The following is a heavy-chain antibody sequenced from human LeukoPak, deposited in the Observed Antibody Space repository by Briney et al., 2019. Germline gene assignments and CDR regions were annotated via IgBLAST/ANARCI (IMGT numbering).Heavy chain of an antibody. D-gene: IGHD3-22*01. J-gene: IGHJ4*02. Sequence: ASVKVSCKASGYTFTGYYMHWVRQAPGQGLEWMGWINPNSGGTNYAQKFQGRVTMTRDTSISTAYMELSRLRSDDTAVYYCARGNYYDSSGYYYVFAGFDYWGQGTLVTVSS. CDR3: ARGNYYDSSGYYYVFAGFDY. V-gene: IGHV1-2*02. CDR1: GYTFTGYY. CDR2: INPNSGGT.